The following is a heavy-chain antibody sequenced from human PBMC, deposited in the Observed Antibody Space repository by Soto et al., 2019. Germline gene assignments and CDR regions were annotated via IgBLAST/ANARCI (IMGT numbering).Heavy chain of an antibody. D-gene: IGHD2-15*01. CDR3: ARSTYCNGGSCYPQY. CDR2: ISYDGVDQ. V-gene: IGHV3-30*03. CDR1: GFTFSDYG. Sequence: GGSLRLSCAGPGFTFSDYGFHWVRQAPGKGLEWVAMISYDGVDQYYRDSVQGRFTISRDDSKHTVYLQMNSLRTEDTAMCYCARSTYCNGGSCYPQYWGPGTLVTVS. J-gene: IGHJ4*02.